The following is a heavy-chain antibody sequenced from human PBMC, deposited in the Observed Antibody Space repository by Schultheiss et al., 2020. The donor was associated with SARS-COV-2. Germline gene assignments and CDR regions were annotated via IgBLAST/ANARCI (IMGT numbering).Heavy chain of an antibody. Sequence: ASVKVSCKASGGTFSSYAISWVRQAPGQGLEWMGWINPNSGNTGYAQKFQGRVTMTRNTSISTAYMELSRLRSDDTAVYYCARGEWERDYYYYGMDVWGQGTTVTVSS. CDR1: GGTFSSYA. V-gene: IGHV1-8*02. CDR3: ARGEWERDYYYYGMDV. CDR2: INPNSGNT. D-gene: IGHD1-26*01. J-gene: IGHJ6*02.